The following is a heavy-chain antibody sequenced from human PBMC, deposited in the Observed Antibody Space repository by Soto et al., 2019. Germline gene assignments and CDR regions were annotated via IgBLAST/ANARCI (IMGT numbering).Heavy chain of an antibody. Sequence: PSETLSLTCAVSGGSISSSNWWSWVRQPPGKGLEWIGEIYHSGSTNYNPSLKSRVTISVDKSKNQFSLKLSSVTAADTAVYYCARVMITFGGVIVTSMGAFDIWGQGTMVTVS. CDR2: IYHSGST. V-gene: IGHV4-4*02. CDR3: ARVMITFGGVIVTSMGAFDI. J-gene: IGHJ3*02. CDR1: GGSISSSNW. D-gene: IGHD3-16*02.